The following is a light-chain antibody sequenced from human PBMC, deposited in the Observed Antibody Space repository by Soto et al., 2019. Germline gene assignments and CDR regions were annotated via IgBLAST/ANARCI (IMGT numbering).Light chain of an antibody. V-gene: IGLV2-11*01. CDR2: DVS. J-gene: IGLJ1*01. CDR3: CSYAGSYPYV. Sequence: QSALTQPRSVSGSPGQSVTISCTGTSSDVGGYNYVSWYQQHPGKAPKLMIYDVSKRPSGVPDRFSGSKSGNTASLTISGLQAEDEADYYCCSYAGSYPYVFGTGTKFTVL. CDR1: SSDVGGYNY.